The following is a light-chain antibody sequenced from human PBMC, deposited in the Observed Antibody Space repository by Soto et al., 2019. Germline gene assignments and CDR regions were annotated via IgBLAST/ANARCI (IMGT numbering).Light chain of an antibody. J-gene: IGKJ3*01. CDR3: QQLNSYPFT. CDR2: ATS. Sequence: DIQLTQSPSFLSASVGDRVTITCRASQGISSYLAWYQQKPGKAPKVLIYATSTLQSGVPSRFSGSGSGTEFTLTIGSLQPEDFASFYCQQLNSYPFTCGPGTKVDSK. CDR1: QGISSY. V-gene: IGKV1-9*01.